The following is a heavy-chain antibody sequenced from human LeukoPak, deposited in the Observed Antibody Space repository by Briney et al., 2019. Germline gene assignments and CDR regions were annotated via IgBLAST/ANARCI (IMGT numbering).Heavy chain of an antibody. J-gene: IGHJ6*03. Sequence: PSQTLSLTCTVSGGSISSGSYYWSWLRQPAGKGLEWIGRIYTSGSTNYNPSLKSRVTISVDTSKNQFSLKLSSVTAADTAVYYCARAGIAAADYYYYYMDVWGKGTTVTISS. CDR2: IYTSGST. CDR1: GGSISSGSYY. CDR3: ARAGIAAADYYYYYMDV. V-gene: IGHV4-61*02. D-gene: IGHD6-13*01.